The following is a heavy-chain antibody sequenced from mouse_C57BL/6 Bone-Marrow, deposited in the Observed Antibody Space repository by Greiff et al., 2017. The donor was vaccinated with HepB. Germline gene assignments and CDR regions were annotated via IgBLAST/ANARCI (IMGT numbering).Heavy chain of an antibody. CDR2: IRSKSSNYAT. Sequence: DVHLVESGGGLVQPKGSLKLSCAASGFTFNTYAMHWVRQAPGKGLEWVARIRSKSSNYATYYADSVKDRFTIARDDSQSMLYLQMNNLKTEDTAMYYCVREAGLYYGNPFAYWGQGTLVTVSA. CDR3: VREAGLYYGNPFAY. V-gene: IGHV10-3*01. CDR1: GFTFNTYA. J-gene: IGHJ3*01. D-gene: IGHD2-1*01.